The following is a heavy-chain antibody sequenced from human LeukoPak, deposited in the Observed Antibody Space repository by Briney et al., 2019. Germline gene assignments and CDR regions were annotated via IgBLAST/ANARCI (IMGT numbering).Heavy chain of an antibody. CDR2: ISSSGSTI. V-gene: IGHV3-48*03. CDR1: GFTFSSYE. D-gene: IGHD2-2*01. J-gene: IGHJ4*02. Sequence: GGSLRLSCAASGFTFSSYEMNWVRQAPGKGLEWVSYISSSGSTIYYADSVKGRFTISRDNAKNSLYLQMNSPRAEDTAVYYCARDWSTKDIVVVPAALYFDYWGQGTLVTVSS. CDR3: ARDWSTKDIVVVPAALYFDY.